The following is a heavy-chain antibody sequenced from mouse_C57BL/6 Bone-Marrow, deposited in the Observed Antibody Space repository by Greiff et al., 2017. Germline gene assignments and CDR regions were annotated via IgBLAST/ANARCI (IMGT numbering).Heavy chain of an antibody. CDR1: GFTFSDYG. CDR2: ISSGSSTI. D-gene: IGHD1-1*01. V-gene: IGHV5-17*01. Sequence: EVQLVESGGGLVKPGGSLKLSCAASGFTFSDYGMHWVRQAPEQGLEWVAYISSGSSTIYYADTVKGRFTISRDNAKNTLFLQMTSLRSEDTAMYYCARGTTGARHYYAMDYWGQGTSVTVSS. J-gene: IGHJ4*01. CDR3: ARGTTGARHYYAMDY.